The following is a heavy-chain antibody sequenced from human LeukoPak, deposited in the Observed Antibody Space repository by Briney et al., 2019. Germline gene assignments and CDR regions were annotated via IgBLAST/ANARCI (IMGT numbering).Heavy chain of an antibody. Sequence: GGSLRLSCAASGFTFSGSAMHWVRQASGKGLEWVGRIRTKANSYATASAASVKGRFTISRDDSKNTAYLQMNSLKTEDTAMYYCTGTIAVDAFDIWGQGTMVIVSS. V-gene: IGHV3-73*01. CDR2: IRTKANSYAT. CDR3: TGTIAVDAFDI. D-gene: IGHD2-15*01. CDR1: GFTFSGSA. J-gene: IGHJ3*02.